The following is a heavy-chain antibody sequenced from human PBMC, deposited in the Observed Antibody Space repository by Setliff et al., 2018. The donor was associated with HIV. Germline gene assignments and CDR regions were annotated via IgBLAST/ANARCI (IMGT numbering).Heavy chain of an antibody. CDR2: SYYSSRT. CDR3: ARDSRQEGYDSYYFDY. CDR1: DASISTSNFL. J-gene: IGHJ4*02. D-gene: IGHD2-2*01. Sequence: PSETLSLTCTVSDASISTSNFLWGWIRQSPGKGLEWIGSSYYSSRTYYNPSLKNRVTISADTSKNHLSLKLSSVTAADTAVYYCARDSRQEGYDSYYFDYWGQGTLVTVSS. V-gene: IGHV4-39*02.